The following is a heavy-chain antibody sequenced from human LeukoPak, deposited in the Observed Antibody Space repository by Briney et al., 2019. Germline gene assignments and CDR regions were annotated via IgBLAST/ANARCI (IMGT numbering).Heavy chain of an antibody. Sequence: SETLSLTCAVYGGSFSGYYWSWIRQPPGKGLEWIGEINHSGSTNYNPSLKSRVTISVDTSKNQFSLKLSSVTAADTAVYYCARGPNYYSSSRAPFGPWGQGTLVTVSP. D-gene: IGHD6-13*01. CDR3: ARGPNYYSSSRAPFGP. V-gene: IGHV4-34*01. CDR1: GGSFSGYY. J-gene: IGHJ5*02. CDR2: INHSGST.